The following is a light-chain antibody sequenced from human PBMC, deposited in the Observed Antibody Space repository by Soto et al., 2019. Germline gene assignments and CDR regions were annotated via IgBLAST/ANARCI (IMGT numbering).Light chain of an antibody. CDR3: QQFGSSPT. J-gene: IGKJ4*01. CDR2: DAS. V-gene: IGKV3-11*01. Sequence: EIVLTQSPATLSLSPGERATLSCRASQSLSSYLAWYQQKPGQAPRLLIYDASNRATGIPARFSGSGSGTDFTLTISSLEPEDFAVYYCQQFGSSPTFGGGTKVDIK. CDR1: QSLSSY.